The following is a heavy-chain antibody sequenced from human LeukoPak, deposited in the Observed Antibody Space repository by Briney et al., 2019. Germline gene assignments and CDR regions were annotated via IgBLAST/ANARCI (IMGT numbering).Heavy chain of an antibody. CDR2: LSGDGGTT. D-gene: IGHD3-10*01. J-gene: IGHJ5*02. CDR3: AKSSGSYYNWFDP. Sequence: GGSLRLSCAASDFTFSSHWMYWVRQAPGKGLVWVARLSGDGGTTRHADSVKGRFSISRDNSKNTLYLQMNSLRAEDTAVYYCAKSSGSYYNWFDPWGQGTLVTVSS. CDR1: DFTFSSHW. V-gene: IGHV3-74*01.